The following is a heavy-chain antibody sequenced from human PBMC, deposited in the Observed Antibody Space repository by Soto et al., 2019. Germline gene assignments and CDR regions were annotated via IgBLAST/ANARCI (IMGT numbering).Heavy chain of an antibody. CDR1: GCTCSSYW. V-gene: IGHV3-7*01. CDR2: IKQDGSEK. Sequence: GGPLRLSCVAAGCTCSSYWMSWVRQAPGKGLEWVANIKQDGSEKYYVDSVKGRFTISRDNAKNSLYLQMNSLRAEDTAVYYYARYSGYAKNAFDIWGQGTMVTVSS. J-gene: IGHJ3*02. CDR3: ARYSGYAKNAFDI. D-gene: IGHD5-12*01.